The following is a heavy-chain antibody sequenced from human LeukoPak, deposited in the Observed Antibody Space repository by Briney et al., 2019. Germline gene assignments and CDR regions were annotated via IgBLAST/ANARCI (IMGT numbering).Heavy chain of an antibody. V-gene: IGHV1-69*05. Sequence: SVKVSCKASGGTFSSYAISWVRQAPGQGLEWMGRFIPIFGTANYAQKFQGRVTITTDESTSTAYMELSSLRSEDTAVYYCARDWYYDYVWGSYRTDYWGQGTLVTVSS. CDR2: FIPIFGTA. CDR1: GGTFSSYA. D-gene: IGHD3-16*02. CDR3: ARDWYYDYVWGSYRTDY. J-gene: IGHJ4*02.